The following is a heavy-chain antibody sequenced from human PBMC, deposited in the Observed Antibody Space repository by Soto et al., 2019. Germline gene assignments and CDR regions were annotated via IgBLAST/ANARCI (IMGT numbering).Heavy chain of an antibody. CDR2: INSDGSST. J-gene: IGHJ4*02. CDR3: AIVYCGGDCSPFDY. V-gene: IGHV3-74*01. CDR1: GFTFSSYW. D-gene: IGHD2-21*02. Sequence: GGSLRLSCAASGFTFSSYWMHWVRQVLGKGLVWVSRINSDGSSTNYADSVKGRFTISRDNAKNTLYLQMNSLRAEDTAVYYCAIVYCGGDCSPFDYWGQGTLVTVSS.